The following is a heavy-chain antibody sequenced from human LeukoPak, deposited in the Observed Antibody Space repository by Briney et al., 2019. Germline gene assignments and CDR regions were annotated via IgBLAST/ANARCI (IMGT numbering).Heavy chain of an antibody. J-gene: IGHJ5*01. Sequence: GSSVKVSCRASGGTFTSYGLGWVRQAPGDGPEWMGNIIPLFGTTNYAQKFQGRVTFTTDETAGTVFMELSNLNSDDTAIYYCAREGNGGSDSWGQGTLVTVSS. V-gene: IGHV1-69*05. D-gene: IGHD2-8*01. CDR1: GGTFTSYG. CDR3: AREGNGGSDS. CDR2: IIPLFGTT.